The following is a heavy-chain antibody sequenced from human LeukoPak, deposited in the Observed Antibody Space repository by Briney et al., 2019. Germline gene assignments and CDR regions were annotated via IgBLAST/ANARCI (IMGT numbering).Heavy chain of an antibody. CDR2: ISSSSSYI. D-gene: IGHD6-13*01. CDR3: ASQVSSSWPTYYYYYYMDV. Sequence: GGSLRLSCAASGFTFSSYSMNWVRQAPGKGLEWVSSISSSSSYIYYADSVKGRFTISRDNANNSLYLQMNSLRAEDTAVYYCASQVSSSWPTYYYYYYMDVWGKGTTVTVSS. V-gene: IGHV3-21*01. CDR1: GFTFSSYS. J-gene: IGHJ6*03.